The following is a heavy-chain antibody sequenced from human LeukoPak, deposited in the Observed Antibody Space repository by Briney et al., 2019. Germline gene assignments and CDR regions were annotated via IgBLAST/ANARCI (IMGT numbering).Heavy chain of an antibody. J-gene: IGHJ5*02. CDR3: ARGQVPAGRGYNLCHP. V-gene: IGHV4-34*01. D-gene: IGHD2-2*01. CDR2: INARGDT. CDR1: GWSLNDYY. Sequence: SETLSLTCGVYGWSLNDYYWNWIRQPPGKGLEWIGEINARGDTNYNPSLKSRVTISVDTSKNQFSLRLTSMIAADTAVYYCARGQVPAGRGYNLCHPGGQDTLVTVSS.